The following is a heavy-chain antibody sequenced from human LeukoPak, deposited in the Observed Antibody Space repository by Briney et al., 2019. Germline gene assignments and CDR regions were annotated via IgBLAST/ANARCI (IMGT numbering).Heavy chain of an antibody. J-gene: IGHJ3*02. CDR3: ARDTYYYDNGDFIDAFDI. Sequence: SETLSLTCTVSGGSISTYYWSWVRQPPGKGLEWIGYINYSGRTNANSSLKSRVAISVDTSKNQFSLRLSSVTAADTAVYYCARDTYYYDNGDFIDAFDIWGRGTMVTVSS. V-gene: IGHV4-59*01. CDR1: GGSISTYY. D-gene: IGHD3-22*01. CDR2: INYSGRT.